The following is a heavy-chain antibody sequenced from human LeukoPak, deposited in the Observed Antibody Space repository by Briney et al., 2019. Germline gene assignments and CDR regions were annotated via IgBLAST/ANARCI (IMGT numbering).Heavy chain of an antibody. CDR2: IYSGGST. D-gene: IGHD3-9*01. J-gene: IGHJ4*02. V-gene: IGHV3-66*01. CDR1: GFTVSSNY. CDR3: ARAGILTGYYLDY. Sequence: GGSLRLSCAASGFTVSSNYMSWVRQAPGKGLEWVSVIYSGGSTYNADSVKGRFTISRDNSKNTLYLQMNSLRAEDTAVYYCARAGILTGYYLDYWGQGTLVTVSS.